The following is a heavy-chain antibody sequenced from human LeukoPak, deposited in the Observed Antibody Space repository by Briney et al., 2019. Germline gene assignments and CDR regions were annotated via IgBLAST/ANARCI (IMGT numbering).Heavy chain of an antibody. Sequence: PGGSLRLSCAASGFTFSNYMMHWVRQAPGKGLVWVSRIKSGGITITYADSVKGRFTISRDNAKNSLYLQMNSLRAEDTAVYYCARAYSSGPTVDYWGQGTLVTVSS. D-gene: IGHD6-19*01. CDR2: IKSGGITI. J-gene: IGHJ4*02. CDR1: GFTFSNYM. CDR3: ARAYSSGPTVDY. V-gene: IGHV3-74*01.